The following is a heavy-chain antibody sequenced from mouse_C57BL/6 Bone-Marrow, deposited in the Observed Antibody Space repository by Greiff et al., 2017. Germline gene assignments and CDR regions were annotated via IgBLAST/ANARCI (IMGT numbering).Heavy chain of an antibody. CDR1: GFTFSSYG. J-gene: IGHJ1*03. Sequence: EVMLVESGGDLVKPGGSLKLSCAASGFTFSSYGMSWVRQTPDKRLEWVANISSGGSYTYYPDSVKGRCTISRDNAKNSLYLQMSSLKSEDTAMYYCARRHYDYHWYFDVWGTGTTVTVSS. D-gene: IGHD2-4*01. CDR3: ARRHYDYHWYFDV. V-gene: IGHV5-6*02. CDR2: ISSGGSYT.